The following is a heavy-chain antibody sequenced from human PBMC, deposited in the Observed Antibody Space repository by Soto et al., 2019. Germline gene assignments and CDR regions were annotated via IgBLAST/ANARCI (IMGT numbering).Heavy chain of an antibody. J-gene: IGHJ6*02. V-gene: IGHV3-30-3*01. CDR1: GFTFSSYA. CDR2: ISYDGSNK. D-gene: IGHD6-13*01. Sequence: QVQLVESGGGVVQPGRSLRLSCAASGFTFSSYAMHWVRQAPGKGLEWVAVISYDGSNKYYADSVKGRFTISRDNSKNTLYMQMNSLRAEDTAVYYCAREESSSWCYYYYGMAVWGQGTTVTVSS. CDR3: AREESSSWCYYYYGMAV.